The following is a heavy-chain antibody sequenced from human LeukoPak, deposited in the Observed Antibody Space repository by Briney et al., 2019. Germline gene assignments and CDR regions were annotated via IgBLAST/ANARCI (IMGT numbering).Heavy chain of an antibody. CDR3: AKDSGYDSGLDY. J-gene: IGHJ4*02. CDR2: ISWNSGSI. CDR1: GFTFDDYA. V-gene: IGHV3-9*01. Sequence: GGSLRLSCAASGFTFDDYAMHWVRQAPGKGLEWVSGISWNSGSIGYADSVKGRFTISRDNAKNSLYLQMNSLRAEDTALYYCAKDSGYDSGLDYWGQGTLVTVSS. D-gene: IGHD5-12*01.